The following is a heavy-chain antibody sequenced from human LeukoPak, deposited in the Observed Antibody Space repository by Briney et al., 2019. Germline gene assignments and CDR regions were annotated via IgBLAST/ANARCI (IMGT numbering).Heavy chain of an antibody. CDR3: AKAIYGTFDP. CDR2: ISGSGGST. J-gene: IGHJ5*02. V-gene: IGHV3-23*01. D-gene: IGHD4-17*01. Sequence: GGSLRLSCTASGFTFSSYAMSWVRQAPGKGLEWVSAISGSGGSTHYADSVKGRFTISRDNSKNTLYLEMNSLRAEDTAVYHCAKAIYGTFDPWGQGTLVTVSS. CDR1: GFTFSSYA.